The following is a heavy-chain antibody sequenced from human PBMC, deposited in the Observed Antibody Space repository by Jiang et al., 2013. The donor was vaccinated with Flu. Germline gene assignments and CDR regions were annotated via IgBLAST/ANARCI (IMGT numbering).Heavy chain of an antibody. J-gene: IGHJ4*02. Sequence: GAEVKKPGASVKVSCKASGYTFNTYDISWVRQAPGQGLEWMGWISGNNGKTHYAEKLQDRVTMTTDTSTGTAYMELRSLRSDDTAVYYCARDHWAYYDSYGYDSWGQGTLVTVSS. CDR2: ISGNNGKT. D-gene: IGHD3-22*01. CDR3: ARDHWAYYDSYGYDS. CDR1: GYTFNTYD. V-gene: IGHV1-18*01.